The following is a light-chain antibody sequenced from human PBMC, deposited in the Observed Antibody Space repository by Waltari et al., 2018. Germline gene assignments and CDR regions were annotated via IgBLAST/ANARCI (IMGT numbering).Light chain of an antibody. CDR3: QQRTSWPAIT. Sequence: EIVLTQSPATLSLSPGERATISSRASQSVSRYLAWYQQKLGQDLSLLIDDASNRATGIPARFSGSGSGTDFTLTISSLESEDFAIYYCQQRTSWPAITFGQGTRLEIK. CDR1: QSVSRY. V-gene: IGKV3-11*01. J-gene: IGKJ5*01. CDR2: DAS.